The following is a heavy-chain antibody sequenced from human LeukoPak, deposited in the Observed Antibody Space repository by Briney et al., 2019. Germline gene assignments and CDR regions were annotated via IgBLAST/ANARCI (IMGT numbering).Heavy chain of an antibody. D-gene: IGHD3-3*01. CDR3: ASSKGADYDFWSGYYRDPHYYYGMDV. V-gene: IGHV4-59*08. J-gene: IGHJ6*02. CDR1: GGSISSYY. CDR2: IYYSGST. Sequence: SETLSLTCTVSGGSISSYYWSWIRQPPGKGLEWIGYIYYSGSTNYNPSLKSRVTISVDTSKNQFSLKLSSVTAADTAVYYCASSKGADYDFWSGYYRDPHYYYGMDVWGQGTTVTVSS.